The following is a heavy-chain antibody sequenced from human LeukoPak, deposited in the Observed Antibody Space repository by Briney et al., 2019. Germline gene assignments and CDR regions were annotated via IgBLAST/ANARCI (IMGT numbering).Heavy chain of an antibody. CDR1: GFIFSSYA. CDR3: VKGMATYTYRVPFDF. CDR2: ISSDGVTT. D-gene: IGHD5-24*01. Sequence: GGSLRLSCSASGFIFSSYAMYWVRQAPGKGLEYVSAISSDGVTTYYADSVKGRFTISRDNSKNTLYLRMSSLRPEDTAVYYCVKGMATYTYRVPFDFWGQGTLVTVSS. V-gene: IGHV3-64D*09. J-gene: IGHJ4*02.